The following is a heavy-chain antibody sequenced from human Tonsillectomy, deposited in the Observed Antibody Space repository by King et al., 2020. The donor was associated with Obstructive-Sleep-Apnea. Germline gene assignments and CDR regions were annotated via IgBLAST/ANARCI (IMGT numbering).Heavy chain of an antibody. CDR1: GFTVSSNY. Sequence: VQLVESGGGLVQPGGSLRLSCAASGFTVSSNYMSWVRQAPGKGLEWVSGIYSGGSTHYADSVKGRFTISRDNSKNTLYLQMNSLRAEDTAVYYCARVFGSGICLGYWGQGTLVTVSS. J-gene: IGHJ4*02. V-gene: IGHV3-66*01. CDR3: ARVFGSGICLGY. D-gene: IGHD3-10*01. CDR2: IYSGGST.